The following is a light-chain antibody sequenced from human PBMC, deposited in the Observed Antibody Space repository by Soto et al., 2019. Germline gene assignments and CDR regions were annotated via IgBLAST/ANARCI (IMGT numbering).Light chain of an antibody. CDR2: DAS. V-gene: IGKV1-33*01. CDR3: QQYDNLPYA. Sequence: DIQMTQSPSSLSASVGDRVTITCQASQDISNYLNWYQQKPGKAPKLLIYDASNLETGVPSMFSGSGSGTDFTFNISSLQPEDIATYYCQQYDNLPYALGQGTKV. CDR1: QDISNY. J-gene: IGKJ2*01.